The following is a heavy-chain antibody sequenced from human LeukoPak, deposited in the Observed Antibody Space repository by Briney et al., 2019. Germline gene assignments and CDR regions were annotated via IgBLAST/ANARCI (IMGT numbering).Heavy chain of an antibody. CDR3: AREYDSRARFDS. Sequence: PGGSLTLSCAGSGDSFSRHTMNWVRRAPGKGLEWIAYISSSGSPVYYADSVKGRFTISGDNARYSLYLHMNSLRAEDTAVYYCAREYDSRARFDSWGQGTLVSVSS. J-gene: IGHJ4*02. CDR1: GDSFSRHT. CDR2: ISSSGSPV. D-gene: IGHD6-13*01. V-gene: IGHV3-48*01.